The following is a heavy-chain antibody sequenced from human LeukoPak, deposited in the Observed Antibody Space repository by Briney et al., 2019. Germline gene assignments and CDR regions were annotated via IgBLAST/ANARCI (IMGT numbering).Heavy chain of an antibody. J-gene: IGHJ5*02. CDR3: AKTRFLEWLPWFDP. V-gene: IGHV3-23*01. CDR1: GFTFSSYA. CDR2: ISGSGGST. Sequence: GGSLRLSCAASGFTFSSYAMSWFRKAPGKGLEWASAISGSGGSTYYADSVKGRFTISRDNSKNTLYLQMNSLRAEDTAVYYCAKTRFLEWLPWFDPWGQGTLVTVSS. D-gene: IGHD3-3*01.